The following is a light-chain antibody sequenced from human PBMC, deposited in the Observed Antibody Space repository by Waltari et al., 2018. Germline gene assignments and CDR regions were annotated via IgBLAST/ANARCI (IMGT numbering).Light chain of an antibody. CDR3: SARDTSDDHLVV. Sequence: SSELTQDPAVSVALGQTVRSTCQGDRLSKYYAGWYQQKPGQAPILIIYGKKNRPSGIPERFSSSNSGNTASLTVSGAQPEDDAEYYCSARDTSDDHLVVFGGGTRLTVL. J-gene: IGLJ2*01. V-gene: IGLV3-19*01. CDR2: GKK. CDR1: RLSKYY.